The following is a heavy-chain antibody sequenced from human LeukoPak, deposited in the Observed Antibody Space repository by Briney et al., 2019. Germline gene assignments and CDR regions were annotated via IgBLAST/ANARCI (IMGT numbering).Heavy chain of an antibody. CDR1: GYTFTGYY. J-gene: IGHJ5*02. V-gene: IGHV1-2*06. Sequence: ASVKVSCKASGYTFTGYYMHWVRQAPGQGLEWMGRIDPNSGGTNYAQKFQGRVTMTRDTSISTAYMELSRLRSDDTAVYYCAREGEAYCSSTSCSFEKYNWFDPWGQGTLVTVSS. CDR2: IDPNSGGT. CDR3: AREGEAYCSSTSCSFEKYNWFDP. D-gene: IGHD2-2*01.